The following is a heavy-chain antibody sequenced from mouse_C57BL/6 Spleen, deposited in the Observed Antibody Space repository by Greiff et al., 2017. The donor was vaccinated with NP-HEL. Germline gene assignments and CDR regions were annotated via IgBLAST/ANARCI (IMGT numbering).Heavy chain of an antibody. CDR2: ISSGGSYT. J-gene: IGHJ3*01. Sequence: LVESGGDLVKPGGSLKLSCAASGFTFSSYGMSWVRQTPDKRLEWVATISSGGSYTYYPDSVKGRFTISRDNAKNTLYLQMSSLKSEDTAMYYCARHHYDGYSWFAYWGQGTLVTVSA. CDR1: GFTFSSYG. CDR3: ARHHYDGYSWFAY. D-gene: IGHD2-3*01. V-gene: IGHV5-6*01.